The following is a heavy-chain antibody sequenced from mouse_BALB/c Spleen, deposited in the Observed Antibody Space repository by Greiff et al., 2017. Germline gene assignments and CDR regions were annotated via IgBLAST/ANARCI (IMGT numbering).Heavy chain of an antibody. J-gene: IGHJ4*01. CDR2: ISSGGSYT. Sequence: EVMLVEPGGGLVKPGGSLKLSCAASGFTFSSYAMSWVRQSPEKRLEWVAEISSGGSYTYYPDTVTGRFTISRDNAKNTLYLEMSSLRSEDTAMYYCARAYSYAMDYWGQGTSVTVST. CDR1: GFTFSSYA. CDR3: ARAYSYAMDY. V-gene: IGHV5-9-4*01.